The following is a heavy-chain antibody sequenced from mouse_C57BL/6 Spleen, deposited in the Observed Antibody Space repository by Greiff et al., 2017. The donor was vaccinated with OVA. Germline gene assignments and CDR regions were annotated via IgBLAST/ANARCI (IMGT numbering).Heavy chain of an antibody. Sequence: DVLLVASWGGLVKPGGSLKLSCAASGFTFSDYGMHWVRQAPAKGLELVAYISSGSSTIYYADTGKGRVTISRDNAKNTLFLQMTSLRSEDTAMYYCGRRLWSDGAYWGQGTLVTVSA. D-gene: IGHD1-1*02. CDR3: GRRLWSDGAY. J-gene: IGHJ3*01. V-gene: IGHV5-17*01. CDR1: GFTFSDYG. CDR2: ISSGSSTI.